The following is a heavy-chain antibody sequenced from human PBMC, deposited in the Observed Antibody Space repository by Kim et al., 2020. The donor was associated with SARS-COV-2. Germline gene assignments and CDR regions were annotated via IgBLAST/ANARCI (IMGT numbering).Heavy chain of an antibody. V-gene: IGHV3-23*01. J-gene: IGHJ4*02. Sequence: AESVKCRFTISRDNYKNSLYLKMNRLRAEDTAVYFCAKDQWYSGDPDEWWGQGTLVTVSS. D-gene: IGHD1-26*01. CDR3: AKDQWYSGDPDEW.